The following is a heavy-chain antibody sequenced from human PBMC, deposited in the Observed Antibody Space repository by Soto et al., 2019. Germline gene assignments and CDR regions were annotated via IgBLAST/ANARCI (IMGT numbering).Heavy chain of an antibody. D-gene: IGHD5-12*01. Sequence: SETLSLTCTVSGGSISSGGYYWSWIRQHPGKGLEWIGYIYYSGSTNYNPSLKSRVTISVDTSKNQCSLKLSSVTAADTAVYYCARRGDGYNFPLDYWGQGTLVTVSS. J-gene: IGHJ4*02. CDR3: ARRGDGYNFPLDY. CDR2: IYYSGST. V-gene: IGHV4-61*08. CDR1: GGSISSGGYY.